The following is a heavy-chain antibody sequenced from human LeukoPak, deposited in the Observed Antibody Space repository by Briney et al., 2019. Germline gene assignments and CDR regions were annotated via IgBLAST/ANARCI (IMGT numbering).Heavy chain of an antibody. J-gene: IGHJ4*02. Sequence: GGSLRLSCAASGFTFDDYAMHWVRQAPGKGLEWVSGISWNSGTIGYAVSVKGRFTISRDNAKNSLYLHMNSLRAEDTALYYCAKDGFSNNWYHFDYWGQGALVTVSS. V-gene: IGHV3-9*01. D-gene: IGHD6-13*01. CDR3: AKDGFSNNWYHFDY. CDR1: GFTFDDYA. CDR2: ISWNSGTI.